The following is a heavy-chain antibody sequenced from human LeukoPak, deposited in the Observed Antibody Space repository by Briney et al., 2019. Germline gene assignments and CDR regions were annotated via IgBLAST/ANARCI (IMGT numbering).Heavy chain of an antibody. CDR2: LSGSGGST. J-gene: IGHJ4*02. CDR1: GFTFSNYV. D-gene: IGHD5-18*01. V-gene: IGHV3-23*01. Sequence: PGGSLRLSCVASGFTFSNYVMSWVRKAPGKGLEWVSILSGSGGSTYFADSVKGRFTISRDNSKNTLYLQMNSLRAEDTAIYHCAKAGGGYSYESYFDFWGQGTLVTVSS. CDR3: AKAGGGYSYESYFDF.